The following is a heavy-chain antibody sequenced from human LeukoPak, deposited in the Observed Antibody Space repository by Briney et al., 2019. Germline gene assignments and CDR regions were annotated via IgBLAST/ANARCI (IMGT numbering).Heavy chain of an antibody. V-gene: IGHV4-39*01. CDR1: GGSISSSSYY. CDR2: IYYSGST. Sequence: SETLSLTCTVSGGSISSSSYYWGWIRQPPGKGLEWIGSIYYSGSTYYNPSLKSRVTISVDTSKNQFSLKLSSVTAADTAVYYCARHAPTAAGTVDYWGQGTLVTASS. CDR3: ARHAPTAAGTVDY. D-gene: IGHD6-13*01. J-gene: IGHJ4*02.